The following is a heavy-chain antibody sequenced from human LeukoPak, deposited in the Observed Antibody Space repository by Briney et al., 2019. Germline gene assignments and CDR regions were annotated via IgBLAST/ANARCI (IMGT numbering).Heavy chain of an antibody. CDR1: GGSFSGYY. D-gene: IGHD4-17*01. J-gene: IGHJ4*02. CDR2: INHSGST. V-gene: IGHV4-34*01. Sequence: PSETLSLTCAVYGGSFSGYYWSWIRQPPGKGLEWIGEINHSGSTNYNPSLKSRVTISVDTSKNQFSLKLSSVTAADTAVYYCARGAGATVRDYWGQGTLVTVSS. CDR3: ARGAGATVRDY.